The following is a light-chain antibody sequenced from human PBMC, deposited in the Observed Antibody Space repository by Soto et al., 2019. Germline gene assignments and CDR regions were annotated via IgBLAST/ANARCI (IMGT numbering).Light chain of an antibody. CDR1: QSISTY. Sequence: DIKMNQSPSSLSASEGDRVTIPCRASQSISTYLNWYQQKAGLAPKLLIYAASSLQSGVPSRFSGSGSGTDFTLTISSLQPEDFATYYCQQTYSTPPTFGQGTMV. CDR3: QQTYSTPPT. V-gene: IGKV1-39*01. CDR2: AAS. J-gene: IGKJ1*01.